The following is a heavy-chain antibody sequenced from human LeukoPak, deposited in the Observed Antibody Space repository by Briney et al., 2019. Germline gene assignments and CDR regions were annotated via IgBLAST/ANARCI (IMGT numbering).Heavy chain of an antibody. Sequence: SSETLSLTCAVYGGSFSGYYWSWIRQPPGKGLEWIGEINHSGSTNYNPSLKSRVTISVDTSKNQFSLKLSSVTAADTAVYYCARHVGYSSSWYPLDAFDIWGQGTMVTVSS. CDR3: ARHVGYSSSWYPLDAFDI. CDR2: INHSGST. CDR1: GGSFSGYY. J-gene: IGHJ3*02. D-gene: IGHD6-13*01. V-gene: IGHV4-34*01.